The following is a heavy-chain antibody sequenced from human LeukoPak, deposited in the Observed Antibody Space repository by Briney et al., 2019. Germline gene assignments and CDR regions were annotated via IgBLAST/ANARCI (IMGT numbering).Heavy chain of an antibody. D-gene: IGHD3-22*01. Sequence: GGSLRLSCAASGFTFSSYWMSWVRQAPGKGLEGVANIKQDGSEKYYADSVKGRFTISRDNAKNSLYLQMNSLRAEDTAVYYCARYEVVITLFVQGGPFDPWGQGTLVTVSS. J-gene: IGHJ5*02. CDR2: IKQDGSEK. CDR1: GFTFSSYW. V-gene: IGHV3-7*01. CDR3: ARYEVVITLFVQGGPFDP.